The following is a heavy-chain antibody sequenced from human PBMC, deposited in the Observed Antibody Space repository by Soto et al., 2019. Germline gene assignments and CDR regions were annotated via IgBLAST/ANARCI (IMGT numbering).Heavy chain of an antibody. Sequence: SETLSLTCTVSGGSISSGAYYWSWIRQHPGKGLEWIGYIYYSGSTYYNPSLKSRVTISVDTSKNQFSLKLSSVTAADTAVYYCAIYDSSGSRGFQHWGQGTLLTVSS. D-gene: IGHD3-22*01. V-gene: IGHV4-31*03. CDR2: IYYSGST. J-gene: IGHJ1*01. CDR3: AIYDSSGSRGFQH. CDR1: GGSISSGAYY.